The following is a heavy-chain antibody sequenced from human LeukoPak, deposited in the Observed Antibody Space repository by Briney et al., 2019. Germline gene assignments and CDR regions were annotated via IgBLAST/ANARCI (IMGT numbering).Heavy chain of an antibody. D-gene: IGHD3-10*01. V-gene: IGHV3-23*01. CDR1: GFTFSSYA. CDR2: ISGSGGST. J-gene: IGHJ1*01. Sequence: GGSLRLSCAASGFTFSSYAMSWVRQAPGKGLEWVSAISGSGGSTYYADSVKGRFTISRDDAKNSLYLQMNSLRADDTAVYYCAKDQGYYGPGSYKEYFQHWGQGTLVTVSS. CDR3: AKDQGYYGPGSYKEYFQH.